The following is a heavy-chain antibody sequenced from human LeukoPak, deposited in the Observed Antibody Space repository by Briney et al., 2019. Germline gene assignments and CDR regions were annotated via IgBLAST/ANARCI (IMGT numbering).Heavy chain of an antibody. CDR3: ARSPEYYFDY. CDR2: IYHSGST. CDR1: GYSISSGYY. J-gene: IGHJ4*02. Sequence: SETLSLTCAVSGYSISSGYYWGWIRQPPGKGLERIGNIYHSGSTHYNPSLKSRVTISLDTSKNQFSLKLSSVTAADTAVYYCARSPEYYFDYWGQGTLVTVSS. V-gene: IGHV4-38-2*01. D-gene: IGHD1-14*01.